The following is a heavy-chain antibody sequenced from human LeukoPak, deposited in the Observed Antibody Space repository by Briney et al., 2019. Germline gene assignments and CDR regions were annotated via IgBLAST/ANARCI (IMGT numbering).Heavy chain of an antibody. Sequence: ASVKVSCKASGYTFTDYYMHWVRQAPGQGLEWVGWINPNSGGTNFAQKFQGRVAMTRDTSISTAYLELGSLRSDDTAVYFCARARWQLVPYFDSWGQGTLATVSS. V-gene: IGHV1-2*02. CDR3: ARARWQLVPYFDS. CDR1: GYTFTDYY. J-gene: IGHJ4*02. CDR2: INPNSGGT. D-gene: IGHD6-6*01.